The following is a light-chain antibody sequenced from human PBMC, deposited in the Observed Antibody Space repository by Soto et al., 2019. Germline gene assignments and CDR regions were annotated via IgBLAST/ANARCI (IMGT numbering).Light chain of an antibody. Sequence: EIVLTQSPGTLSLSPGDGTTLSCRASQSISGNYLAWYQQKACPAPRLLIYGASNRATGIPERFSGSGSGTDSTLTIRRLEPHGSAIYYCQQYVIPVTFGQGTRVEIK. V-gene: IGKV3-20*01. J-gene: IGKJ5*01. CDR3: QQYVIPVT. CDR2: GAS. CDR1: QSISGNY.